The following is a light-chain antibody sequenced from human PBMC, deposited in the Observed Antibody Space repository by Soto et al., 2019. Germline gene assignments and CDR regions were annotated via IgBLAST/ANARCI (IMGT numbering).Light chain of an antibody. CDR3: QQRSNWPIT. Sequence: EVVRTQSPATLSVSPGERATVSCRASQSVSSNLAWYQQKPGQAPRLLIYGASTRATGIPARFSGSGSGTEFTLTISSLQSEDFAVYYCQQRSNWPITFGQGTRLEIK. CDR2: GAS. V-gene: IGKV3-15*01. CDR1: QSVSSN. J-gene: IGKJ5*01.